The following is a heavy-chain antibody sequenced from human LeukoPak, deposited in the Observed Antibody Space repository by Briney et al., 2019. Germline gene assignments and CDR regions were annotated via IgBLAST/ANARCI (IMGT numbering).Heavy chain of an antibody. V-gene: IGHV4-59*01. D-gene: IGHD3-16*01. CDR1: GDSISDYY. Sequence: ASETLSLTCTVSGDSISDYYRGWLRQPPGKGLEWVGYFHKSGTSTYNPSLKTRVTISAHTSKNQFSLKLNSLTTADTAVYYCARGAGWLIDYWGQGTLVTVSS. J-gene: IGHJ4*02. CDR2: FHKSGTS. CDR3: ARGAGWLIDY.